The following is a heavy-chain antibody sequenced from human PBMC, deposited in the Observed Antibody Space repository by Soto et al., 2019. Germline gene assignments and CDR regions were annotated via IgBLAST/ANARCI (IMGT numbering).Heavy chain of an antibody. CDR3: ASYREQLVLYGMDV. D-gene: IGHD6-13*01. CDR2: ISAYNGNT. V-gene: IGHV1-18*01. Sequence: QVQLVQSGAEVKKPGASVKVSCKASGYTFTSYVISWVRQAPGQGLEWMGWISAYNGNTNYAQKLQGRVTMTTDTTTRTAYMGLGSLRSDDTAVYYCASYREQLVLYGMDVWGQGATVTVSS. J-gene: IGHJ6*02. CDR1: GYTFTSYV.